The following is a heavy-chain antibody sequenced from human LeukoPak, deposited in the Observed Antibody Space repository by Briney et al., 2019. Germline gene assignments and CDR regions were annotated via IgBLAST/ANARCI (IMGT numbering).Heavy chain of an antibody. CDR3: AKGEYSYGTEADYDY. CDR1: GFTFDDYA. CDR2: ISWDGGST. V-gene: IGHV3-43D*03. J-gene: IGHJ4*02. Sequence: GRSLRLSCAASGFTFDDYAMHWVRQAPGKGLEWVSLISWDGGSTYYADSVKGRFTISRDNSKNSLYLQMNSLRAEDTALYYCAKGEYSYGTEADYDYWGQGTLVTVSS. D-gene: IGHD5-18*01.